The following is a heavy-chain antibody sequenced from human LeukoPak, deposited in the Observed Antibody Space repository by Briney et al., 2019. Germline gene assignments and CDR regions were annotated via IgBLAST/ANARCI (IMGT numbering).Heavy chain of an antibody. V-gene: IGHV4-34*01. J-gene: IGHJ6*03. CDR1: GGSFSGYY. CDR3: ARAYGACASFLYMDV. Sequence: PSETLSLTCAVYGGSFSGYYWSWIRQPPRKGLEWIGEINHSGSTNYNPSLKSRVTISGDTSKNQFSLKLSSVTAADTAVYYCARAYGACASFLYMDVWGKGTTVTVSS. CDR2: INHSGST. D-gene: IGHD4/OR15-4a*01.